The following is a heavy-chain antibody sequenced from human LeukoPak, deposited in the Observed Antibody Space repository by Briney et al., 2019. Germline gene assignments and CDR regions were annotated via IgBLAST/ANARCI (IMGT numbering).Heavy chain of an antibody. J-gene: IGHJ6*04. Sequence: PGRSLRLSCAASGFTFSRYGMHWVRQAPGKGLEWVAVISYDGSNKYYADSAKGRFTVSRDNSKNTLYLQMNSLRAEDTAVYYCAELGITMIGGVWGKGTTVTISS. D-gene: IGHD3-10*02. CDR1: GFTFSRYG. CDR3: AELGITMIGGV. CDR2: ISYDGSNK. V-gene: IGHV3-30*18.